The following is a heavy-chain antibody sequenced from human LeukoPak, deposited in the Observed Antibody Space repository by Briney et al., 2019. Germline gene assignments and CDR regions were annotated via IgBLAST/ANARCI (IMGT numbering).Heavy chain of an antibody. CDR1: GFTFSSYG. J-gene: IGHJ4*02. CDR3: ARVGEYYYDSNGYYYVMDYFDY. CDR2: ISGSGGTT. D-gene: IGHD3-22*01. V-gene: IGHV3-23*01. Sequence: GGSLRLSCAASGFTFSSYGMSWVRQAPGKGLEWVSAISGSGGTTYYADSVKGRFTISRDNSKNTLHLQMNSLRAEDTAVYYCARVGEYYYDSNGYYYVMDYFDYWGQGTLVTVSS.